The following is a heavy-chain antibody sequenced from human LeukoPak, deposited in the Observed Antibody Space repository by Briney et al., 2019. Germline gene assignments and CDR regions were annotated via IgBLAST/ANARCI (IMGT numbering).Heavy chain of an antibody. CDR3: ASILYGANGFDF. V-gene: IGHV4-61*02. CDR2: IYTSGST. J-gene: IGHJ4*02. D-gene: IGHD4/OR15-4a*01. CDR1: GGSISSGSYY. Sequence: PSETLSLTCTVSGGSISSGSYYRSWIRQPAGKGLEWIGRIYTSGSTNYNPSLKSRVTISVDTSKNQFSLKLSSVTAADTAVYYCASILYGANGFDFWGQGILVTVSS.